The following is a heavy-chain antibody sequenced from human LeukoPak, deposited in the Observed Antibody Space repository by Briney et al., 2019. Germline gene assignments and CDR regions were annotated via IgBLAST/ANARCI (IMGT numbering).Heavy chain of an antibody. J-gene: IGHJ4*02. D-gene: IGHD6-6*01. V-gene: IGHV1-2*02. CDR2: IHPNSGAT. CDR3: ARDRAAPSSRDY. Sequence: ASVKVSCKASGYAFTGYYLHWVRQAPGQGLEWMGWIHPNSGATNYAPKFQGRVTMTRDTSITTAYMDLSSLSTDDTAVYYCARDRAAPSSRDYWGQGTLVPVSS. CDR1: GYAFTGYY.